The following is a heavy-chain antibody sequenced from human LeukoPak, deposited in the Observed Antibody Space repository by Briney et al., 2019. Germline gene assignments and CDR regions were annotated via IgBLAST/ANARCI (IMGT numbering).Heavy chain of an antibody. CDR1: GYTFTGYY. CDR3: ARDLSGSYYLGDY. Sequence: GASVKVSCKASGYTFTGYYMHWVRLAPGQGLEWMGWINPNSGGTNYAQKFQGRVTMTRDTSISTAYMELSRLRSDDTAVYYCARDLSGSYYLGDYWGQGTLVTVSS. CDR2: INPNSGGT. D-gene: IGHD1-26*01. V-gene: IGHV1-2*02. J-gene: IGHJ4*02.